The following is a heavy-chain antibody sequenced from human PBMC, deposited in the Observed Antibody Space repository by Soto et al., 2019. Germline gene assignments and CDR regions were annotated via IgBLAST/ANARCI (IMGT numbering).Heavy chain of an antibody. J-gene: IGHJ5*02. V-gene: IGHV4-34*01. CDR1: GGSFSGYY. CDR3: ARSFRTYGDYKSDWFDP. CDR2: INHSGST. Sequence: PSETLSLTCAVYGGSFSGYYWSWIRQPPGKGLEWIGEINHSGSTNYNPSLKSRVTISVDTSKNQFSLKLSSVTAADTAVYYCARSFRTYGDYKSDWFDPWAQGTLVTVSS. D-gene: IGHD4-17*01.